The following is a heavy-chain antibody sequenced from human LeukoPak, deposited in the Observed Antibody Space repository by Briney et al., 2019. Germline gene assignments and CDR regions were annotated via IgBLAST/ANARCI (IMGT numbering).Heavy chain of an antibody. J-gene: IGHJ4*02. CDR3: ARDSLPYIVGATIPIDY. CDR1: GYTFTSYG. Sequence: ASVKVSCKASGYTFTSYGISWVRQAPGQGLEWMGWISAYNGNTNYAQKLQGRVTMTTDTSTSTAYMELRSLRSDDTAVYYCARDSLPYIVGATIPIDYWGQGTLVTVSS. CDR2: ISAYNGNT. V-gene: IGHV1-18*01. D-gene: IGHD1-26*01.